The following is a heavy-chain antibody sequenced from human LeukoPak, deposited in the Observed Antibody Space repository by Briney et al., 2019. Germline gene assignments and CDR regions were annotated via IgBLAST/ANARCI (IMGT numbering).Heavy chain of an antibody. CDR2: INPSGGST. CDR3: ARGDRDYDSSGYYFDY. J-gene: IGHJ4*02. CDR1: GYTFTSYY. Sequence: ASVKVFCKASGYTFTSYYMHWVRQAPGQGLELMGIINPSGGSTSYAQKFQGRVTMTRDTSTSTVYMELSSLRSEDTAVYYCARGDRDYDSSGYYFDYWGQGTLVTVSS. D-gene: IGHD3-22*01. V-gene: IGHV1-46*01.